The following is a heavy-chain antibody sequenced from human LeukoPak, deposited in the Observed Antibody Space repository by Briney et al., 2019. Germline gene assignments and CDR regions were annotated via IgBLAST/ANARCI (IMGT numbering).Heavy chain of an antibody. V-gene: IGHV3-7*04. CDR2: IKQDGSKK. CDR3: TRVGYIDEGIDY. J-gene: IGHJ4*02. Sequence: GGSLRLSCVGSGFSFISVWLNWVRQTPGKGLEWVANIKQDGSKKSYVDSVKGRFTISRDNAKNSLYLQMNSLRAEDTAIYYCTRVGYIDEGIDYWGQGTLVTVSS. D-gene: IGHD5-24*01. CDR1: GFSFISVW.